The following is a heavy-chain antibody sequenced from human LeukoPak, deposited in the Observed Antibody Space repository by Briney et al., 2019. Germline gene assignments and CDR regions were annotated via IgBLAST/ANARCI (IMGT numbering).Heavy chain of an antibody. D-gene: IGHD3-22*01. CDR1: GFTFSNAW. J-gene: IGHJ4*02. V-gene: IGHV3-15*01. CDR3: TTGGAYDSSGYYPIDY. Sequence: GGSLRLSCAAYGFTFSNAWMSWVRQAPGKGLEWVGRIKSKTDGGTTDYAAPVKGRFTISRDDSKNTLYLQMNSLKTEDTAVYYCTTGGAYDSSGYYPIDYWGQGTLVTVSS. CDR2: IKSKTDGGTT.